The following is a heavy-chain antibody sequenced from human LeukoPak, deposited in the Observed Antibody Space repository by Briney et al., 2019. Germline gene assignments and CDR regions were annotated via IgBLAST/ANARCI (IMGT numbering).Heavy chain of an antibody. CDR1: GFTFSTST. Sequence: GGSLRLSCAASGFTFSTSTMNWVRQAPGKGLEWASSITGSSSYIYYADSVKGRFTISRDNAKNSLYLQMNSLRAEDTAVYYCARDDIAVATCFDYWGQGTLVTVSS. CDR2: ITGSSSYI. CDR3: ARDDIAVATCFDY. D-gene: IGHD6-19*01. J-gene: IGHJ4*02. V-gene: IGHV3-21*01.